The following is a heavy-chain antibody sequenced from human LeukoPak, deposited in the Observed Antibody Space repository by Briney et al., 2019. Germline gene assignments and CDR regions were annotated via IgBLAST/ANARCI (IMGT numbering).Heavy chain of an antibody. CDR2: ISGSGGST. CDR3: AKALEPTLRFMEWLFEAVGMDV. D-gene: IGHD3-3*01. V-gene: IGHV3-23*01. Sequence: GGSLRLSCAASGLTFSSYAMSWVRQAPGKGLESVSAISGSGGSTYYADSVKGRFTISRDNSKNTLYQQMHSLRAEDTAVYYCAKALEPTLRFMEWLFEAVGMDVWGKGTTVTVSS. CDR1: GLTFSSYA. J-gene: IGHJ6*04.